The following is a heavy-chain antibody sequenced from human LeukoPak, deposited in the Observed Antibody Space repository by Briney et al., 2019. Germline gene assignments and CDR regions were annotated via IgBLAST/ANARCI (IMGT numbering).Heavy chain of an antibody. CDR1: GFTFSSYA. V-gene: IGHV3-23*01. J-gene: IGHJ5*02. D-gene: IGHD2-2*03. Sequence: GGSLRLSCAASGFTFSSYAMSWVRQAPGKGLEWVSAISGSGGSTYYADSVKGRFTISRDNSKNTLYLQMNSLRAEDTAVYYCAKCFSSGYCSSTSCCNWFDPWGQGTLVTVSS. CDR3: AKCFSSGYCSSTSCCNWFDP. CDR2: ISGSGGST.